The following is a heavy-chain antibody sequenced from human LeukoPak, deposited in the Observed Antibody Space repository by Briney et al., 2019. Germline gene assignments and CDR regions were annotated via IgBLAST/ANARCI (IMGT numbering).Heavy chain of an antibody. CDR1: GFTLSSYG. J-gene: IGHJ4*02. D-gene: IGHD2-2*01. CDR3: AKDRDIVVVPAASFFDY. V-gene: IGHV3-30*18. CDR2: ISYDGSNK. Sequence: QPGGSLRLSCAASGFTLSSYGMHWVRQAPGKGLEWVAVISYDGSNKYYADSVKGRFTISRDNSKNTLYLQMNSLRAEDTAVYYCAKDRDIVVVPAASFFDYWGQGTLVTVSS.